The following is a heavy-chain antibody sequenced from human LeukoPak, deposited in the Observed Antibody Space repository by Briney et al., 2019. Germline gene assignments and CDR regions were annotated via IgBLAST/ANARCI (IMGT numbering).Heavy chain of an antibody. J-gene: IGHJ4*02. D-gene: IGHD6-6*01. CDR2: INHSGST. V-gene: IGHV4-34*01. CDR1: GGSFSGYY. Sequence: SETLSLTCAVYGGSFSGYYWSWIRQPPGKGLEWIGEINHSGSTNYNPSLKSRVTISVDTSKNQFSLKLSSVTAADTAVYYCVRVPGAARPDYFDYWGQGTLVTVSS. CDR3: VRVPGAARPDYFDY.